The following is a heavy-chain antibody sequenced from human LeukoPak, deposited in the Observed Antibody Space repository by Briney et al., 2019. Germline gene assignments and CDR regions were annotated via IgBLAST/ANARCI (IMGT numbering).Heavy chain of an antibody. Sequence: SETLSLTCAVYGGSFSGYYWSWTRQPPGKGLEWIGEINHSGSTNYNPSLKSRVTISVDTSKNQFSLKLSSVTAADTAVYYCARDSEFLGGERNAFDIWGQGTMVTVSS. CDR1: GGSFSGYY. V-gene: IGHV4-34*01. CDR2: INHSGST. CDR3: ARDSEFLGGERNAFDI. J-gene: IGHJ3*02. D-gene: IGHD3-16*01.